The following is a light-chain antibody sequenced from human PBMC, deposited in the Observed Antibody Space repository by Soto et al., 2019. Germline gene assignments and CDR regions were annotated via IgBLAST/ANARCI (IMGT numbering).Light chain of an antibody. J-gene: IGLJ1*01. CDR1: NIGSES. CDR2: DDS. V-gene: IGLV3-21*02. CDR3: QVWYSSTDLYV. Sequence: SYELTQPPSVSVAPGQTARVTCVLSNIGSESVHWYQQRPGQAPVLVVYDDSDRPSGIPERFSGSNSANTATLTISRVEAGDEADYYCQVWYSSTDLYVFGSGTKVTVL.